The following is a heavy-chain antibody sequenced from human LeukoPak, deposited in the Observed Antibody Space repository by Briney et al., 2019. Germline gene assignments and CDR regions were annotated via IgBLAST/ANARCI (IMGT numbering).Heavy chain of an antibody. V-gene: IGHV3-21*01. CDR2: ISTSSSYI. CDR3: ARDSWELFPSYFDY. CDR1: GFTFSGSA. Sequence: GGSLRLSCAASGFTFSGSAIHWVRQAPGEGLEWVSSISTSSSYIYYADSVKGRFTISRDNAKNSLYLQMNSLRAEDTAVYYCARDSWELFPSYFDYWGQGTLVTVSS. D-gene: IGHD1-26*01. J-gene: IGHJ4*02.